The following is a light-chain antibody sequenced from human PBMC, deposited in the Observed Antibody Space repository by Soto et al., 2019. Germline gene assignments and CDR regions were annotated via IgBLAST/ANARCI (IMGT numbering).Light chain of an antibody. J-gene: IGKJ5*01. CDR1: QSVSSN. CDR3: QQYNNWPLT. V-gene: IGKV3-15*01. CDR2: GAS. Sequence: EKLMTQSPATLSVSPGERGTLSCRASQSVSSNLAWYQQKPGQAPRILIYGASSRDTGIPVRFSGSGSGTEFTLTISRLQSEDFEVYYCQQYNNWPLTFGQGTRLEIK.